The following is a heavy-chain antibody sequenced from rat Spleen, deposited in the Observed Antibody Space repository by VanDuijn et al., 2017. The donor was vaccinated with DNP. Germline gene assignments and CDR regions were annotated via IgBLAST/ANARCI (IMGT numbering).Heavy chain of an antibody. CDR2: ISNDGSRT. CDR1: GFTFSDYN. Sequence: EVQLVESGGGLVQPGRSLKLSCAASGFTFSDYNMAWVRQAPKKGPEWVATISNDGSRTYYRASVKGRFTISRDNAKSTLYLQMNSRRSEDTTTYYCTRPATGSYWYFDFWGPGTMVTVSS. CDR3: TRPATGSYWYFDF. D-gene: IGHD5-1*01. V-gene: IGHV5-7*01. J-gene: IGHJ1*01.